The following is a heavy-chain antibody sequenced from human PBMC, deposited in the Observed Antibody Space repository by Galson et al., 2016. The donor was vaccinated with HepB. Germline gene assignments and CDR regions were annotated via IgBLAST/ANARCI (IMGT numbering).Heavy chain of an antibody. CDR1: GGSISSGGYY. Sequence: TLSITCTVSGGSISSGGYYWSWIRQPAGKELEWIGRIYTSGSTNYNPSLKSRVSISVDTSKNQFSLRLTSVTAADTAMYYCARDIILASYPRAFDTWGHGTKVTVSS. CDR3: ARDIILASYPRAFDT. V-gene: IGHV4-61*02. CDR2: IYTSGST. J-gene: IGHJ3*02. D-gene: IGHD2-8*02.